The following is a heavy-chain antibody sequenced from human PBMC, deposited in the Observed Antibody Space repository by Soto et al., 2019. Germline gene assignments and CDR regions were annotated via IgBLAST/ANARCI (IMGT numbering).Heavy chain of an antibody. J-gene: IGHJ3*02. CDR2: ISGSGGST. D-gene: IGHD2-8*01. Sequence: GGSLRLSCAASGFTFSGYAVSWVRQAPGKGLEWVSAISGSGGSTYYADSVKGRFTISRDNSKNTLYLQMNSLRAEDTAVYYCAKDDDMVYAIRAFDIWGQGTMVTVSS. V-gene: IGHV3-23*01. CDR3: AKDDDMVYAIRAFDI. CDR1: GFTFSGYA.